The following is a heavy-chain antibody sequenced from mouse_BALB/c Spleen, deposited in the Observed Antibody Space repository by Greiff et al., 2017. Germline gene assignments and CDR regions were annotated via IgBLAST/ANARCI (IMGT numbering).Heavy chain of an antibody. D-gene: IGHD2-1*01. CDR1: GFAFSSYD. CDR2: ISSGGGST. Sequence: DVKLVESGGGLVKPGGSLKLSCAASGFAFSSYDMSWVRQTPEKRLEWVAYISSGGGSTYYPDTVKGRFTISRDNAKNTLYLQMSSLKSEDTAMYYCARRGNYETWFAYWGQGTLVTVSA. V-gene: IGHV5-12-1*01. J-gene: IGHJ3*01. CDR3: ARRGNYETWFAY.